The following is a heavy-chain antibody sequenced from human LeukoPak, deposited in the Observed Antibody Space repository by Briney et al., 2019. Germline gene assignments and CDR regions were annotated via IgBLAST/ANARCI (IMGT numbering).Heavy chain of an antibody. CDR2: ISTSSSYI. J-gene: IGHJ4*02. CDR3: AKDGLGSSGSFDY. D-gene: IGHD6-19*01. CDR1: GFTFSSYS. V-gene: IGHV3-21*01. Sequence: GGSLRLSCAASGFTFSSYSMNWVRQAPGKGLEWVSFISTSSSYIYYADSLKGRFTISRDNSKNTLYLQMNSLRAEDTAVYYCAKDGLGSSGSFDYWGQGTLVTVSS.